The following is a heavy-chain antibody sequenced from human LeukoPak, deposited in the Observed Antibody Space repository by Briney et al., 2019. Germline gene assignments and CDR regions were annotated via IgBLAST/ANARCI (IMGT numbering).Heavy chain of an antibody. CDR2: IYYSGST. Sequence: SETLSLTCNVSGGSISSDSYYWSWIRQPPGKGLEWIGYIYYSGSTNYNPSLKSRVTISVDTSKNQFSLKLSSVTAADTAVYYCASRGTTFDYWGQGTLVTVSS. V-gene: IGHV4-61*01. CDR3: ASRGTTFDY. CDR1: GGSISSDSYY. D-gene: IGHD1-7*01. J-gene: IGHJ4*02.